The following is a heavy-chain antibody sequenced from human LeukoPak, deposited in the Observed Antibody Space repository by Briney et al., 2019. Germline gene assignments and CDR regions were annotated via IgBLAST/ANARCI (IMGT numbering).Heavy chain of an antibody. V-gene: IGHV4-38-2*01. CDR2: IYRSGST. D-gene: IGHD5-12*01. CDR3: ARVRHLFAGGRHSGYRGGFDY. CDR1: GYSISSGYY. Sequence: PSETLSLTCAVSGYSISSGYYWGWTRQPPGRGLEWIGCIYRSGSTYYNPSLKSRVTISVDTSKNQFSLKLSSVTAADTAVYYWARVRHLFAGGRHSGYRGGFDYWGQGTLVTVSS. J-gene: IGHJ4*02.